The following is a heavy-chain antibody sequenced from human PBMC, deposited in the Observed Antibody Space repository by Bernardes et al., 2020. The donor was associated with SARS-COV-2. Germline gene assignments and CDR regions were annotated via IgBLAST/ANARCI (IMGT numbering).Heavy chain of an antibody. Sequence: SGDTLSKPTHSRTLTFPFSLFSLSRDGGGVAWIRQPPGKPRECLALIYCDDDQRYSPSLRSRLTITKDTCTSQVVLTMTNVDPVDTATYYCAHRASFYDDDDFYYSGLSSWRQGTLVTVSS. J-gene: IGHJ4*02. D-gene: IGHD3-22*01. CDR2: IYCDDDQ. CDR1: LFSLSRDGGG. CDR3: AHRASFYDDDDFYYSGLSS. V-gene: IGHV2-5*02.